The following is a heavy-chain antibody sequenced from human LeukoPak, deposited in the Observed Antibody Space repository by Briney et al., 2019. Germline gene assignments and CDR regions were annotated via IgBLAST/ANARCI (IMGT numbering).Heavy chain of an antibody. D-gene: IGHD1-20*01. Sequence: ASVNVSCKASGYTFTGYYMHWVRQAPGQGLEWMGWINPNSGGTNYAQKFQGRVTMTRDTSISTAYMELSRLRSDDTAVYYCARSITGIYYYMDVWGKGTTVTVSS. J-gene: IGHJ6*03. V-gene: IGHV1-2*02. CDR2: INPNSGGT. CDR1: GYTFTGYY. CDR3: ARSITGIYYYMDV.